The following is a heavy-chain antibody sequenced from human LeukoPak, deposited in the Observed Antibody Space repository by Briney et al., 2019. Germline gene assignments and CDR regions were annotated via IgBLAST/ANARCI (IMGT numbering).Heavy chain of an antibody. J-gene: IGHJ5*02. CDR3: AKDYSSGYNWFDP. D-gene: IGHD6-19*01. V-gene: IGHV3-30*18. Sequence: PGGSLRLSCAASGFTFSSYGMHWVRQAPGKGLEWVAVISYDGSNKYYADSVKGRFTISRDNSKNTLYLQMNSLRAEDTAVYYCAKDYSSGYNWFDPWGQGTLVTVSP. CDR2: ISYDGSNK. CDR1: GFTFSSYG.